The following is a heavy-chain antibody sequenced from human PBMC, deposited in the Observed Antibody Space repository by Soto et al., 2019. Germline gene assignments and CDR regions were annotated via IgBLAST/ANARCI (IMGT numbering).Heavy chain of an antibody. J-gene: IGHJ4*02. CDR1: GFTFRNYA. V-gene: IGHV3-23*01. D-gene: IGHD2-2*01. CDR3: AKDRSSTSCYAFDY. CDR2: ISGSGGTT. Sequence: GGSLRLSCAASGFTFRNYAMSWARQAPGKGLEWVSAISGSGGTTHYADSVKGRFTISRDNSKNTLYLQMNSLRVEDTAVYYCAKDRSSTSCYAFDYRGQGSLVTVSS.